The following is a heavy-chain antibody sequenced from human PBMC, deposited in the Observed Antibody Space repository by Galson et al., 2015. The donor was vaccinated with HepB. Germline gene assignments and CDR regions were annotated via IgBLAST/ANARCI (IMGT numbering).Heavy chain of an antibody. Sequence: SVKVSCKVSGYTLTELSMHCVRQAPGKGLEWMGGFDPEDGETIYAQKYQGRVTMNEDTSTDTAYMELGSLRSEDTAVYYCATDRSGYYSLDYWGQGTLVTVSS. CDR3: ATDRSGYYSLDY. V-gene: IGHV1-24*01. D-gene: IGHD3-22*01. CDR2: FDPEDGET. CDR1: GYTLTELS. J-gene: IGHJ4*02.